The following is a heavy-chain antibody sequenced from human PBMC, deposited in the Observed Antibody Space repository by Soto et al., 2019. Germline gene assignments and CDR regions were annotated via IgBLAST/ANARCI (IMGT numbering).Heavy chain of an antibody. Sequence: QVQLEQSGAEVKKPGASVKVSCKTFGYIFSSYHMHWVRQAPGQSPEWMGYITTGNGDTEYSQKFQGRVTIASDTSASTVYMDLSSLRSEDTAVYYCAREDGGGPLDYWGQGTRVTVSS. CDR3: AREDGGGPLDY. CDR1: GYIFSSYH. V-gene: IGHV1-3*04. CDR2: ITTGNGDT. D-gene: IGHD3-10*01. J-gene: IGHJ4*01.